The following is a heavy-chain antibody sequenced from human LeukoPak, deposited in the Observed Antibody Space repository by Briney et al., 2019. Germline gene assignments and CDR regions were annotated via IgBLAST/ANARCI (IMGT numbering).Heavy chain of an antibody. J-gene: IGHJ5*02. CDR1: GYTFNNYY. CDR3: ARRFNPERWFDP. CDR2: VNTDSGAT. Sequence: ASVRVSCKASGYTFNNYYIHWVRQAPGQGLEWMGWVNTDSGATNYAQMFQGRVTMTRDTSINTAYLEVKRLTSDDTAVYYCARRFNPERWFDPWGQGTLVTVSS. V-gene: IGHV1-2*02. D-gene: IGHD3-10*01.